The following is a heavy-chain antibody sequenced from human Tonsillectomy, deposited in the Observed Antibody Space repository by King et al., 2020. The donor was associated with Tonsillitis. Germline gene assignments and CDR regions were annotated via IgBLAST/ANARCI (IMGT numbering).Heavy chain of an antibody. CDR3: AREQQLVAYFDY. J-gene: IGHJ4*02. V-gene: IGHV3-7*01. Sequence: VQLVESGGGLVQPGGSLRLSCAASGFTFSRHWMSWVRQAPGKGLEWVANIKQDGSDKYYVDSVKGRFTISRDNAKRSLYLQMNSLRAEDTAVYYCAREQQLVAYFDYWGQGTLVTVSS. D-gene: IGHD6-13*01. CDR2: IKQDGSDK. CDR1: GFTFSRHW.